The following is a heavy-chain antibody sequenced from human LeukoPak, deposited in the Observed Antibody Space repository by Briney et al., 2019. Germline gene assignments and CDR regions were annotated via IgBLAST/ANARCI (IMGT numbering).Heavy chain of an antibody. V-gene: IGHV3-30*04. Sequence: GGSLRLSCVAPGFTFSSYEMNWVRQAPGKGLEWVAVISYDGSNKYYADSVKGRFTISRDNSKNTLYLQMNSLRAEDTAVYYCAREVVVAGKIFDYWGQGTLVTVSS. CDR2: ISYDGSNK. D-gene: IGHD2-15*01. CDR1: GFTFSSYE. J-gene: IGHJ4*02. CDR3: AREVVVAGKIFDY.